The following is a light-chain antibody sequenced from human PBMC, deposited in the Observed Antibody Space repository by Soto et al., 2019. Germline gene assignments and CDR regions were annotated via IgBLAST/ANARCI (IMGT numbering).Light chain of an antibody. CDR1: QSVSSSY. CDR3: QQYGSSPLT. V-gene: IGKV3-20*01. Sequence: EIVLTQSPGTLSLSPGERATLSCRASQSVSSSYLAWYQQKPGQAPRLLIYGASSRATGIPDRFSGSGSGTDFTLTISRLEPEYFAVYYGQQYGSSPLTFGGGTKVEIK. CDR2: GAS. J-gene: IGKJ4*01.